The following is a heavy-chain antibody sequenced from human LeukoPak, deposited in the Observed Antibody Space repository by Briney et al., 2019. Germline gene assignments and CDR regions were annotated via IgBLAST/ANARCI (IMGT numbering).Heavy chain of an antibody. Sequence: HPGGSLRLSCAASGFTFSSYSMNWVRQAPGKGLEWVSYISSSSSTIYYADSVKGRFTISRDNAKNSLYLQMNSLRAEDTAVYYCARGPRSGSSYGTPPDVWGKGATVTVSS. CDR2: ISSSSSTI. CDR3: ARGPRSGSSYGTPPDV. J-gene: IGHJ6*04. D-gene: IGHD1-26*01. CDR1: GFTFSSYS. V-gene: IGHV3-48*01.